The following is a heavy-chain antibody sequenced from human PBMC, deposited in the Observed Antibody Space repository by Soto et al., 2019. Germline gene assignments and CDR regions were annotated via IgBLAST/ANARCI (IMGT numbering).Heavy chain of an antibody. CDR1: GDSVSSNTAA. D-gene: IGHD3-3*01. CDR2: TYYRSKWYT. CDR3: ARIYDFWNGSEYFYYLDF. Sequence: SQTLSLTCAISGDSVSSNTAAWNWIRQSPWRGLEWLGRTYYRSKWYTDYALSVKSRITINPDTSTNQFSLQLNSVTPEDTAVYYCARIYDFWNGSEYFYYLDFWGKRTTVTVSS. V-gene: IGHV6-1*01. J-gene: IGHJ6*03.